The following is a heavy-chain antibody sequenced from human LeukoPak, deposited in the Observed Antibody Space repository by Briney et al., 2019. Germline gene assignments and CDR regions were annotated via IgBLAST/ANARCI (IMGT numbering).Heavy chain of an antibody. Sequence: GESLKISCQASGYNFSTYWIAWVRQMPGKGLEPMGIIYPADSDTRYSPSFQGQVTISADKSISTAYLQWSGLKASDTAIYYCGRPSADGLERAHIDCWGQGTLVTVSS. J-gene: IGHJ4*02. CDR1: GYNFSTYW. CDR2: IYPADSDT. CDR3: GRPSADGLERAHIDC. V-gene: IGHV5-51*01.